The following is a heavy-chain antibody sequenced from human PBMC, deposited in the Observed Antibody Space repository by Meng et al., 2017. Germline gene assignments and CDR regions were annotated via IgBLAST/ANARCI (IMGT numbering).Heavy chain of an antibody. D-gene: IGHD3-22*01. CDR2: TYYRSKWYN. Sequence: LRLSCAISGDSVSSNSAAWNWIRQSPSRGLEWLGRTYYRSKWYNDYAVSVKSRITINPDTSKNQFSLQLNSVTPEDTAVYYCAADFTYYYDSSGYYYIKNEYFQHWGQGTLVTVSS. J-gene: IGHJ1*01. CDR1: GDSVSSNSAA. V-gene: IGHV6-1*01. CDR3: AADFTYYYDSSGYYYIKNEYFQH.